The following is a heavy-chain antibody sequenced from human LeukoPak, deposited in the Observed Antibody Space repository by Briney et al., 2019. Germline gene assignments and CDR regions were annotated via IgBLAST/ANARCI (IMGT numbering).Heavy chain of an antibody. CDR2: ISSSSNNI. CDR1: GFTFRSYS. V-gene: IGHV3-48*01. D-gene: IGHD3-10*01. CDR3: AREFEALGDEDAFDI. J-gene: IGHJ3*02. Sequence: GGSLRLSCAASGFTFRSYSMNWVRQAPGKGLEWVSYISSSSNNIYYADSVKGRFTIFRDNAKNSLYLQMHSLRAEDTAVYYCAREFEALGDEDAFDIWGQGTLVTVSS.